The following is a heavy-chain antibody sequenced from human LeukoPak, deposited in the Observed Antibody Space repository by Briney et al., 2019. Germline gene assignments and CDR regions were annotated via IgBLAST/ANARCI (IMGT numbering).Heavy chain of an antibody. D-gene: IGHD3-22*01. Sequence: SEALSLTCTVSGDSISNYFWNWIRQPPGKGLEWIAYIYYSGSTNYNPSLKSRVTISVDTSKNQFSLKLSSVTAADTAVYYCARGGTYYYDSSSYYLIWGQGTMVTVYS. CDR3: ARGGTYYYDSSSYYLI. CDR1: GDSISNYF. CDR2: IYYSGST. V-gene: IGHV4-59*01. J-gene: IGHJ4*02.